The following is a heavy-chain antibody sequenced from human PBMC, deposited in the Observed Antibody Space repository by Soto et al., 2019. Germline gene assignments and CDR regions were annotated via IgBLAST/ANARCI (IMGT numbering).Heavy chain of an antibody. CDR2: INPSGGST. CDR3: ARVNIEARPSDAFDI. D-gene: IGHD6-6*01. V-gene: IGHV1-46*01. Sequence: ASVKVSCKASGYTFTSYYMHWVRQAPGQGLEWMGIINPSGGSTSYAQKFQGRVTMTRDTSTSTVYMELSSLRSEDTAVYYCARVNIEARPSDAFDIWGQGTMVTVSS. CDR1: GYTFTSYY. J-gene: IGHJ3*02.